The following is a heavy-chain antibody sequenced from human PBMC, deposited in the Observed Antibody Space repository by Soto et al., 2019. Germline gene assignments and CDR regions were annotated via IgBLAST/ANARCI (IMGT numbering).Heavy chain of an antibody. J-gene: IGHJ4*02. CDR3: ARRPTGSGSSFFDY. D-gene: IGHD3-10*01. CDR2: IHHTGST. CDR1: AGSITSDEYY. V-gene: IGHV4-30-4*02. Sequence: SDTLSLTCTVSAGSITSDEYYWNWIRYRPGKGLEWIGFIHHTGSTFYNPSLESRASISIDTSESQFSLNLASVTVADTAVYYCARRPTGSGSSFFDYWGPGTLVTVSS.